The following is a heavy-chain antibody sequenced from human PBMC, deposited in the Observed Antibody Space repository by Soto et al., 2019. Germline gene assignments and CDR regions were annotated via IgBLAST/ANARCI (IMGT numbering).Heavy chain of an antibody. V-gene: IGHV3-64*01. J-gene: IGHJ4*02. CDR3: ARRDGYTFDY. Sequence: EVQLVESGGGLVQPGGSLRLSCAASGFTFSSYAMHWVHQAPGKGLEYVSAISSNGGSTYYANSVKGRFTISRDNSKNTLYLQMGSLRAEDMAVYYCARRDGYTFDYWGQGTLVTVSS. D-gene: IGHD5-12*01. CDR1: GFTFSSYA. CDR2: ISSNGGST.